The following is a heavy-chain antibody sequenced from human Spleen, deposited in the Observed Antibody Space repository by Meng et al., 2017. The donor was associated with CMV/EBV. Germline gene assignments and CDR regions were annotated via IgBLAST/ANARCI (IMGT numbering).Heavy chain of an antibody. CDR2: IYPGDSDT. CDR3: ARVAGGYYYYYGMDV. D-gene: IGHD6-19*01. Sequence: GGSLRLSCQGSGYSFSSYWIGWVRHMPGKGLEWVGIIYPGDSDTRYNPSFQGQVTFSVDRSNGTAYLQWRSLKASDTAIYYCARVAGGYYYYYGMDVWGQGTTVTVS. J-gene: IGHJ6*02. CDR1: GYSFSSYW. V-gene: IGHV5-51*01.